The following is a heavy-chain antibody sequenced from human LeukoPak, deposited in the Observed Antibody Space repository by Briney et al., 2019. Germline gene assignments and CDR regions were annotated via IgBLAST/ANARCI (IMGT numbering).Heavy chain of an antibody. CDR3: AKRGLRGNWFHP. Sequence: GGSLGLSCAASGFTFNLYAMNRVRQAPGKGLEWVSSINGAGNSSYYADSLRGRFTVSRDNSKNTLYLQMNSLRAEDTAVYYCAKRGLRGNWFHPWGQGTLVTVSS. D-gene: IGHD4-17*01. CDR2: INGAGNSS. V-gene: IGHV3-23*01. CDR1: GFTFNLYA. J-gene: IGHJ5*02.